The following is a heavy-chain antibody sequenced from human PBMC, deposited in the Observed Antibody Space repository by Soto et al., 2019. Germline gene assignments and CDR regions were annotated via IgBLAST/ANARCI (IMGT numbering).Heavy chain of an antibody. V-gene: IGHV4-39*01. CDR3: ARHTRPAGPPFDS. Sequence: SETRSLTCAVSGGSVSSNSYSWGWIRQSPGKGLEWIATIYPTENTYYHPSLLSRVTISVDTSMNEFSLRLSSVTAADTAVYYCARHTRPAGPPFDSWGQGTLVTVSS. CDR2: IYPTENT. J-gene: IGHJ4*02. D-gene: IGHD6-19*01. CDR1: GGSVSSNSYS.